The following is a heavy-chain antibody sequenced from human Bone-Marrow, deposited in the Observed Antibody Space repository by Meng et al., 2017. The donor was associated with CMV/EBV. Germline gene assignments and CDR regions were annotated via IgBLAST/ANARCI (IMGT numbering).Heavy chain of an antibody. J-gene: IGHJ4*02. CDR2: SGAYNSDT. Sequence: QVQQVQYEAEGMEQAARVMVSTKASGCPFTSDGSRWLRQAPGQGLEWVGWSGAYNSDTNYAKQLQGRVIMTTDTYTSTAYMELRSLRSADTAVYYCARGYDLFGTDYWGQGTLVTVSS. CDR3: ARGYDLFGTDY. V-gene: IGHV1-18*01. D-gene: IGHD5-12*01. CDR1: GCPFTSDG.